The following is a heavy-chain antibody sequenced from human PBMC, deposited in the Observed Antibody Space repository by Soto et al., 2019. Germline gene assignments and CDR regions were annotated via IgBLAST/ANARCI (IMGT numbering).Heavy chain of an antibody. D-gene: IGHD6-19*01. V-gene: IGHV1-46*01. Sequence: ASVKVSCKASGYTFTSYYMHWVRQAPGQGLEWMGIINPSGGSTSYAQKFQGRVTMSRDTSTSTVYMELSSLRSEDTAVYYCARDSRGSSGWYLGDYWGQGTLVTVSS. CDR1: GYTFTSYY. CDR2: INPSGGST. CDR3: ARDSRGSSGWYLGDY. J-gene: IGHJ4*02.